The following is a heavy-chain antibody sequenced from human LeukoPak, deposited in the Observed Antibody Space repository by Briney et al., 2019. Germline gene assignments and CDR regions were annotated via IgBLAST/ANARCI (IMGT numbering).Heavy chain of an antibody. CDR3: ARDKGFYSGSYFDY. D-gene: IGHD1-26*01. V-gene: IGHV3-48*01. Sequence: GGSLRLSCAASGFTFSSYSMNWVRQAPGKGLEWISYITTSGGAKNYADSVKGRFTISRDNAENSLYPQMSSLRAEDTAVYYCARDKGFYSGSYFDYWGQGTLVTVSS. CDR2: ITTSGGAK. CDR1: GFTFSSYS. J-gene: IGHJ4*02.